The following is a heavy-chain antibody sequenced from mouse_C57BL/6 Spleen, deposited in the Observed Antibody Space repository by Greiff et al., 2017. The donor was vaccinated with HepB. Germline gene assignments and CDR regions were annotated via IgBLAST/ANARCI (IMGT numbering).Heavy chain of an antibody. Sequence: QVQLQQSGAELARPGASVKLSCKASGYTFTSYGISWVKQRTGQGLEWIGECYPRSGNTYYTEKFKGKATLTADKSSSTAYMELRSLTSEDSAVYFCARSVSTTRYFDVWGTGTTVTVSS. V-gene: IGHV1-81*01. CDR3: ARSVSTTRYFDV. J-gene: IGHJ1*03. CDR1: GYTFTSYG. CDR2: CYPRSGNT. D-gene: IGHD2-12*01.